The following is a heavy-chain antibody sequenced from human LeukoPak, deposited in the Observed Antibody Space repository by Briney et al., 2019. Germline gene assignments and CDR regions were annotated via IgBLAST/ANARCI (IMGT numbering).Heavy chain of an antibody. J-gene: IGHJ4*02. CDR1: GYSISSDYY. CDR3: ATLPANQLRGFDY. Sequence: SETLSLTCTVSGYSISSDYYWGWIRQPPGKGLEWIGSIYHRGSTFYNPSLKSRVTISVDTSKNQFSLKLTSVTAADTALYYCATLPANQLRGFDYWGQGTLVTVSS. D-gene: IGHD2-2*01. CDR2: IYHRGST. V-gene: IGHV4-38-2*02.